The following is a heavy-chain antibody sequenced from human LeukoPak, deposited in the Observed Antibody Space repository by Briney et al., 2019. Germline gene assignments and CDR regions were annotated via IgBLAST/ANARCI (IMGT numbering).Heavy chain of an antibody. CDR2: IYSGGST. V-gene: IGHV3-53*01. J-gene: IGHJ4*02. D-gene: IGHD6-19*01. CDR1: GFTVSSNY. Sequence: GRSLRLSCAASGFTVSSNYMSWVRQAPGKGLEWVSVIYSGGSTYYADSVKGQFTISRDNSKNTLYLQMNSLRAEDTAVYYCARSPYSSGWYGEHFDYWGQGTLVTVSS. CDR3: ARSPYSSGWYGEHFDY.